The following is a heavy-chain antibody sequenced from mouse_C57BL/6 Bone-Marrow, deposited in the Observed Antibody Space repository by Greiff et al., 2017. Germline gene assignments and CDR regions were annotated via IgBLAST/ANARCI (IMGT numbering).Heavy chain of an antibody. CDR2: IRNKANNHAT. CDR3: TAVYYDYDGPLDY. J-gene: IGHJ2*01. V-gene: IGHV6-6*01. Sequence: EVQLVESGGGLVQPGGSMKLSCAASGFTFSDAWMDWVRQSPEKGLEWVAEIRNKANNHATYYAESVKGRFTISRDDSKSSVYLQMNSLRAEDTGIYYCTAVYYDYDGPLDYWGQGTTLTVSS. CDR1: GFTFSDAW. D-gene: IGHD2-4*01.